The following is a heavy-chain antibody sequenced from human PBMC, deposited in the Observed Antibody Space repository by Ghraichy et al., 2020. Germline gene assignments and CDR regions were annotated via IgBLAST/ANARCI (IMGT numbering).Heavy chain of an antibody. Sequence: GESLNISCAASGFIFSGYWMHWVRQAPGKGLVWVSRINTDGSSTNYADSVKGRFTISRDNAKNTLYLQMNSLRAEDTAVYYCARRSSSWSFDYWGQGTLVTVSS. CDR2: INTDGSST. D-gene: IGHD6-13*01. J-gene: IGHJ4*02. CDR3: ARRSSSWSFDY. V-gene: IGHV3-74*01. CDR1: GFIFSGYW.